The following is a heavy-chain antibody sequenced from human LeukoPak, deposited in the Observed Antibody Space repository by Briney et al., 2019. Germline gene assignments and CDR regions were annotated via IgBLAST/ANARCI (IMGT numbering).Heavy chain of an antibody. CDR1: GGSISSSSYY. Sequence: SETLSLTCTVSGGSISSSSYYWGWIRQPPGKGLEWIASIYYSGITFYNPSLKSRVTVSVDTSKNQFSLKLYSVTAADTAVYYRARHSYTSTWSPFDFWGQGTLVTVSS. V-gene: IGHV4-39*01. D-gene: IGHD6-13*01. J-gene: IGHJ4*02. CDR3: ARHSYTSTWSPFDF. CDR2: IYYSGIT.